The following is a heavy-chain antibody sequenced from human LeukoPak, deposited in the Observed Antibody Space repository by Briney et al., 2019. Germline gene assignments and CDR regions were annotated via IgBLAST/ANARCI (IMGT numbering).Heavy chain of an antibody. CDR1: GGTFSDYV. V-gene: IGHV1-69*13. Sequence: ASLKVSSKASGGTFSDYVISWVRQAPGQGLNWMGGISPLLGASKHTQNFHDRVTITADESTTTDYMELSDLRSADTAVYYCATYDVLTGFEYWGQGTLVTVSS. J-gene: IGHJ4*02. CDR3: ATYDVLTGFEY. CDR2: ISPLLGAS. D-gene: IGHD3-9*01.